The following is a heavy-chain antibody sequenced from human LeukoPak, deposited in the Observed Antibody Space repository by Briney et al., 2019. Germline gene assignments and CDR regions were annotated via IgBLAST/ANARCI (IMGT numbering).Heavy chain of an antibody. CDR1: GITFSSYA. D-gene: IGHD6-19*01. J-gene: IGHJ4*02. CDR3: ARDLYSSGWVLTGY. V-gene: IGHV3-30-3*01. CDR2: ISYDGSNK. Sequence: GRSLRLSCAASGITFSSYAMHWVRQAPGKGLEWVAVISYDGSNKYYADSVKGRFTISRDNSKNTLYLQMNSLRAEDTAVYYCARDLYSSGWVLTGYWGQGTLVTVSS.